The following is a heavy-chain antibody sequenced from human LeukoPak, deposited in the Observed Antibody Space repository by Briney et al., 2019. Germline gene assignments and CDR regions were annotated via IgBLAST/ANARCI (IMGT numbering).Heavy chain of an antibody. CDR2: IKHDEGVK. CDR3: ARGGTVDGRFSS. J-gene: IGHJ5*02. V-gene: IGHV3-7*01. CDR1: GFTFSDYW. Sequence: GGSLRLSCTVSGFTFSDYWMTWVRQAPGKGLEWVASIKHDEGVKYFVESVRGRFIISRDNAKRSLYLQMNSLSAEDTAIYYCARGGTVDGRFSSWGQGTLVTVSS. D-gene: IGHD3-3*01.